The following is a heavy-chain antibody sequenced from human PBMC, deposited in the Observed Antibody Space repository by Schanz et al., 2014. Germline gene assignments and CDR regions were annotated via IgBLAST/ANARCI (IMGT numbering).Heavy chain of an antibody. V-gene: IGHV4-61*02. CDR1: GGSIRSGTYY. CDR2: VFPNGIT. Sequence: QVQLQQWGAGLVKPSQTLSLTCTVSGGSIRSGTYYWSWIRQPAGKALEWVGRVFPNGITNYNPSLKSRVTISLNTSKNQFSLPLASLTAADAAVYYCARDTTWRLDLWGRGTLVTVSS. D-gene: IGHD1-1*01. CDR3: ARDTTWRLDL. J-gene: IGHJ2*01.